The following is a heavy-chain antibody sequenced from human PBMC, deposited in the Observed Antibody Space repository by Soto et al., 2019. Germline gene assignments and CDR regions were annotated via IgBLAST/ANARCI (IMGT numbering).Heavy chain of an antibody. V-gene: IGHV4-59*08. CDR1: SGPSSSYN. D-gene: IGHD1-1*01. CDR2: VYNTGGS. J-gene: IGHJ6*02. CDR3: VRQGIGSVHGLVDV. Sequence: QVQLQQSGPRLVKPSETLSLTCTVSSGPSSSYNWCWFRQSPGRRLEWIGYVYNTGGSGYNPSLESRVTISPDTSTNKFSLTLTSVTAADTAVYYCVRQGIGSVHGLVDVWGQGTTVTVSS.